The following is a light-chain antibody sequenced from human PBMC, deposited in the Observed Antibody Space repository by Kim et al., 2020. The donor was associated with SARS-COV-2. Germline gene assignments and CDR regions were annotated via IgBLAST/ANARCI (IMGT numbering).Light chain of an antibody. V-gene: IGLV3-19*01. CDR1: SLRSYS. CDR3: NSRDNSGDLLV. Sequence: ALGQTVRITCQGDSLRSYSASWYQQKPGQAPLLVFYGRNSRPSGIPDRFSGSSSGTTASLTISGAQAEDEADYYCNSRDNSGDLLVFCGGTQLTVL. CDR2: GRN. J-gene: IGLJ3*02.